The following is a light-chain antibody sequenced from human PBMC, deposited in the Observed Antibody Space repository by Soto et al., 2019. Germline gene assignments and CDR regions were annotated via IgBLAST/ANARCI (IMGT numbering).Light chain of an antibody. Sequence: DIQMTQSPPSLSASVGDRVTITCRASQSIFRSLNWYQQKPGKAPKLLIYAASNLQSGVPSRFSGSESGTDFILTISSLQPEDFATYYCQQIYAAPVTFGQGTKVVIK. V-gene: IGKV1-39*01. CDR3: QQIYAAPVT. CDR2: AAS. CDR1: QSIFRS. J-gene: IGKJ1*01.